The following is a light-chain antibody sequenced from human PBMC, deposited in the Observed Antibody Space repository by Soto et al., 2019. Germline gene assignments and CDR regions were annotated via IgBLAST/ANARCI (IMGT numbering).Light chain of an antibody. CDR1: SSDVGGYNY. CDR3: SSYTSSSTLV. J-gene: IGLJ1*01. V-gene: IGLV2-14*01. CDR2: EVS. Sequence: QSVLTQPSSVSGSPGQSITISCTGTSSDVGGYNYVSWYQHHPVKAPKLMIYEVSNRPSGVSNRFSGSKSGNTASLNISGLQAEDEADYYCSSYTSSSTLVFGTGTKVTVL.